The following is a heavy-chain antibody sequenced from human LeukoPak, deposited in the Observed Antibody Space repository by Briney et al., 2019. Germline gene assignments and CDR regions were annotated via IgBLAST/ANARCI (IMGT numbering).Heavy chain of an antibody. CDR3: ARGHNTGHYTDS. CDR2: VYSGGNT. D-gene: IGHD1-1*01. Sequence: GGSLRLSCTASGSTVSSDYMSWVRQAPGKGLEWVSVVYSGGNTYYADSVKGRFTISRDNSKNTLYLQMNSLRVEDTAVFYCARGHNTGHYTDSWGQGTLVTVSS. CDR1: GSTVSSDY. J-gene: IGHJ4*02. V-gene: IGHV3-66*01.